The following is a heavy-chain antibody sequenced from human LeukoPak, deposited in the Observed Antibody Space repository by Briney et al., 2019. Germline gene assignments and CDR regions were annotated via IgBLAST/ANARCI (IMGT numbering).Heavy chain of an antibody. D-gene: IGHD6-13*01. CDR1: GYTFTSYG. V-gene: IGHV1-18*01. J-gene: IGHJ4*02. CDR3: ARSRSIAAAGTLGY. Sequence: GASVKVSCKASGYTFTSYGISWVRQAPGRGLEWMGWISAYNGNTNYAQKLQGRVTMTTDTSTSTAYMELRSLRSDDTAVYYCARSRSIAAAGTLGYWGQGTLVTVSS. CDR2: ISAYNGNT.